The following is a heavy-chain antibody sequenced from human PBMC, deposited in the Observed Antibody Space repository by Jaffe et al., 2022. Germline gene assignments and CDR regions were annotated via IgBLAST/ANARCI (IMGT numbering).Heavy chain of an antibody. J-gene: IGHJ3*02. Sequence: QVTLRESGPALVKPTQTLTLTCTFSGFSLSTSGMCVSWIRQPPGKALEWLALIDWDDDKYYSTSLKTRLTISKDTSKNQVVLTMTNMDPVDTATYYCARIRIRARISAMVTTGAFDIWGQGTMVTVSS. CDR3: ARIRIRARISAMVTTGAFDI. CDR2: IDWDDDK. D-gene: IGHD5-18*01. CDR1: GFSLSTSGMC. V-gene: IGHV2-70*01.